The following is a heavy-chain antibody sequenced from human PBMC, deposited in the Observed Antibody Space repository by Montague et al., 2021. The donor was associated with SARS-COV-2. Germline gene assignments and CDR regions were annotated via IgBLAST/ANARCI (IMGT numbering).Heavy chain of an antibody. CDR1: GASVASGNFY. CDR3: ARSRANVPSRPGFDY. D-gene: IGHD6-6*01. CDR2: MYYTGHT. V-gene: IGHV4-61*01. Sequence: SETLSLTRTVSGASVASGNFYWSRIRQPPGKGLEWIGYMYYTGHTNYNPSLESRVTMPVDPSKNQFSLTLTSVTAADTAVYYCARSRANVPSRPGFDYWGQGALVTVSS. J-gene: IGHJ4*02.